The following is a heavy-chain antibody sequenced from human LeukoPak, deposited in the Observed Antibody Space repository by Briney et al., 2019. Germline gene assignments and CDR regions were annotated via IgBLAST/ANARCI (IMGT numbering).Heavy chain of an antibody. Sequence: GASVKVSCKASVYTLTGYYMHGVRQAPGRGLEWMGWINPNSGGTNYAQKFQGRVTMTSDTSISTAYMELSRLRSDDTAVYYCARSSMVRGEEKLVHWGQGTLVTVSS. J-gene: IGHJ4*02. CDR2: INPNSGGT. D-gene: IGHD3-10*01. CDR1: VYTLTGYY. V-gene: IGHV1-2*02. CDR3: ARSSMVRGEEKLVH.